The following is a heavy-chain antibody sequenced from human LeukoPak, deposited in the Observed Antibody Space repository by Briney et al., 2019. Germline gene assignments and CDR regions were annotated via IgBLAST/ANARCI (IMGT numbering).Heavy chain of an antibody. CDR1: GFTFSDYY. Sequence: QAQLVESGGGLVKPGGSLRLSCAASGFTFSDYYMSWIRQAPGKGREWVSYISSTSSYIKDADSVKGRFTISRDNAKKSLYLQMNSLRAEDTAVYYCARDSSGWSVDYWGQGTLVTVSS. V-gene: IGHV3-11*05. CDR2: ISSTSSYI. J-gene: IGHJ4*02. CDR3: ARDSSGWSVDY. D-gene: IGHD6-19*01.